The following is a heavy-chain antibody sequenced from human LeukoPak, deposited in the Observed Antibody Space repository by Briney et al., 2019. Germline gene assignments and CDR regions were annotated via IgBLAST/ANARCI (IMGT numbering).Heavy chain of an antibody. CDR3: ARDREWELRGYFDY. CDR1: GYTFTGYY. V-gene: IGHV1-2*02. J-gene: IGHJ4*02. CDR2: INPNNGGT. Sequence: ASVTVSCKASGYTFTGYYIHWVRQAPGQGLEWVGWINPNNGGTNYAQKFQGRVTMIRDTSISTAYMELSRLRSDDTAVYYCARDREWELRGYFDYWGQGTLVTVSS. D-gene: IGHD1-26*01.